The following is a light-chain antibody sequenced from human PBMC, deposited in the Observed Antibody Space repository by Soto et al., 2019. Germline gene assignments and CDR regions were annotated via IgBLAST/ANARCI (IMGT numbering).Light chain of an antibody. Sequence: QTVVTQPASVSGSPGQSITISCTGTSSDVGSYNLVSWYQHHPGIAPKLIIYEGSKRPSGVSNRFSGSKSGNTASLTISGLQAEDEADYYCCSYAGGSTLVFGGGTKVTVL. CDR1: SSDVGSYNL. J-gene: IGLJ2*01. CDR2: EGS. CDR3: CSYAGGSTLV. V-gene: IGLV2-23*01.